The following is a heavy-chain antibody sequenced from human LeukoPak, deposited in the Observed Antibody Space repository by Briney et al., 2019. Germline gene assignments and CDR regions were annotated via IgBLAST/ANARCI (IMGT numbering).Heavy chain of an antibody. CDR1: GYTFTGYY. Sequence: GASVKVSCKASGYTFTGYYMHWVRQAPGQGLEWMGWINPNSGGTNYAQKFQGRVTITTDESTSTAYMELSSLRSEDTAVYYCARGDAGYSYGTFDYWGQGTMVTVSS. CDR2: INPNSGGT. CDR3: ARGDAGYSYGTFDY. J-gene: IGHJ4*02. V-gene: IGHV1-2*02. D-gene: IGHD5-18*01.